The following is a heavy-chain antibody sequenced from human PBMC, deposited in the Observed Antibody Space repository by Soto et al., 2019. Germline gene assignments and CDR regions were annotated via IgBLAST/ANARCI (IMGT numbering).Heavy chain of an antibody. J-gene: IGHJ4*02. V-gene: IGHV4-30-4*01. CDR3: ARGYCSGGSCYSWDY. CDR2: IYYSGST. Sequence: SETLSLTCTVSGGSISSGDYYWSWIRQPPGKGLEWIGYIYYSGSTYYNPSLKSRVTISVDTSKNQFSPKLSSVTAADTAVYYCARGYCSGGSCYSWDYWGQGTLVTVSS. CDR1: GGSISSGDYY. D-gene: IGHD2-15*01.